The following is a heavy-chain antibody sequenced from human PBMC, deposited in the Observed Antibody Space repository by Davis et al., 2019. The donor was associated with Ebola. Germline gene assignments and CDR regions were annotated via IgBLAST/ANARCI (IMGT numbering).Heavy chain of an antibody. CDR1: GGSVSSGSYY. D-gene: IGHD5-18*01. CDR2: INHSGST. Sequence: SETLSLTCTVSGGSVSSGSYYWSWIRQPPGKGLEWIGEINHSGSTNYNPSLKSRVTISVDTSKNQFSLKLSSVTTADTAVYYCARGGYGYGMDVWGQGTTVTVSS. CDR3: ARGGYGYGMDV. V-gene: IGHV4-61*01. J-gene: IGHJ6*02.